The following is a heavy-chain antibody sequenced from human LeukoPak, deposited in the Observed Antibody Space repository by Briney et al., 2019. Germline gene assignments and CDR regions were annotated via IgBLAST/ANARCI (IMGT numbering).Heavy chain of an antibody. D-gene: IGHD6-19*01. V-gene: IGHV5-51*01. J-gene: IGHJ5*02. CDR1: GYRFTSYW. Sequence: GESLKISCKGSGYRFTSYWIGWVRQMPGKGLEWMGIIYPGDSDTRYSPSFQGQVTISADKSISTAYLQWSSLKASDTAMYYCTRLVWGSSGWPNWFDPWGQGTLVTVSS. CDR3: TRLVWGSSGWPNWFDP. CDR2: IYPGDSDT.